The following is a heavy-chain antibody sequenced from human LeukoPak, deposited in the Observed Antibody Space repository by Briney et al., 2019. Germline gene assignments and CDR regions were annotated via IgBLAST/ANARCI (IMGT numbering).Heavy chain of an antibody. CDR2: INPSGGST. CDR1: GYTLTSYY. J-gene: IGHJ4*02. V-gene: IGHV1-46*01. CDR3: ARDSGMKQQLDYFDY. D-gene: IGHD6-13*01. Sequence: GASEKVSCKASGYTLTSYYMHWVRQAPGQGLEWMGIINPSGGSTSYTQKFQGRVAMTRDTSTSTVYMELSSLRSEDTAVYYCARDSGMKQQLDYFDYWGQGTLVTVSS.